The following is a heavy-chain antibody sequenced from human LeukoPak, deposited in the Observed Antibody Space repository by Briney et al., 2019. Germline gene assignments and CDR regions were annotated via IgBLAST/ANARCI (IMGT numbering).Heavy chain of an antibody. CDR2: IYTSGST. CDR3: ARVSWDCSSTSCYSPDDAFDI. Sequence: SETLSLTCTVSGGSISSGSYYWSWIRQPAGKGLEWIGRIYTSGSTNYNPSLKSRVTISVDTSKNQFSLKLSSVIAADTAVYYCARVSWDCSSTSCYSPDDAFDIWGQGTMVTVSS. CDR1: GGSISSGSYY. D-gene: IGHD2-2*01. V-gene: IGHV4-61*02. J-gene: IGHJ3*02.